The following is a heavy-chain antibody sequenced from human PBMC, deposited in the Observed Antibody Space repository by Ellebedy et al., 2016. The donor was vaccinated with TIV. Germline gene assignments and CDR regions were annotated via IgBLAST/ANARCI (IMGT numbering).Heavy chain of an antibody. J-gene: IGHJ6*02. CDR3: ARDSVLAGLWFGAVPYETGYYYYGMDV. V-gene: IGHV3-30*03. D-gene: IGHD3-10*01. CDR1: GFTFSSYG. Sequence: PGGSLRLSCAASGFTFSSYGMHWVRQAPGKGLEWVAVISYDGINKYYADSVKGRFTISRDNSKNTLYLQMNSLRAEDKAVYYCARDSVLAGLWFGAVPYETGYYYYGMDVWGQGTTVTVSS. CDR2: ISYDGINK.